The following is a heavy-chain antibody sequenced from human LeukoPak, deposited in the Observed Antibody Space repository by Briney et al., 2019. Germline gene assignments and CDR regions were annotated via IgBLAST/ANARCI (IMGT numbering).Heavy chain of an antibody. Sequence: SETLSLTCIVSGGSISSISSNNYHWGWIRQPPGKRLEWIGSIYYSGSTYYNPSLKSRVTISVDTSKNQFSLKLSSVTAADTALYYCAREMGVVTAHGIDVWGQGTTVTVSS. J-gene: IGHJ6*02. D-gene: IGHD4-23*01. CDR1: GGSISSISSNNYH. V-gene: IGHV4-39*02. CDR2: IYYSGST. CDR3: AREMGVVTAHGIDV.